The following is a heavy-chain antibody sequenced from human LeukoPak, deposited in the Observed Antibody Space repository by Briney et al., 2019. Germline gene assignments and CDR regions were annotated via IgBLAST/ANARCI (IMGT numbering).Heavy chain of an antibody. CDR3: ASHGPHYDSRPGY. J-gene: IGHJ4*02. V-gene: IGHV3-48*01. Sequence: GGSLRLSCAASGFTFSSYSMNWVRQAPGKGLEWVSYISGSSSTLYYADSVKGRFTISRDNSKNTLYLQMNSLRAEDTAVYYCASHGPHYDSRPGYWGQGTLVTVSS. CDR2: ISGSSSTL. CDR1: GFTFSSYS. D-gene: IGHD3-22*01.